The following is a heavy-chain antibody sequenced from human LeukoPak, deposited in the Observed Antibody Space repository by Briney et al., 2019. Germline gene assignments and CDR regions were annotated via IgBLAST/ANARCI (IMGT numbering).Heavy chain of an antibody. J-gene: IGHJ6*02. Sequence: SQTLSLTCVISGDSVSSNSVSWNWIRQSPSRGLEWLGRTYYRSKWYNDYAVSVKSRITINPDTSKNQFSLQLNSVTPEDTAVYYCAREYSSSWYMIYGMDVWGQGTTVTVSS. CDR1: GDSVSSNSVS. CDR2: TYYRSKWYN. CDR3: AREYSSSWYMIYGMDV. D-gene: IGHD6-13*01. V-gene: IGHV6-1*01.